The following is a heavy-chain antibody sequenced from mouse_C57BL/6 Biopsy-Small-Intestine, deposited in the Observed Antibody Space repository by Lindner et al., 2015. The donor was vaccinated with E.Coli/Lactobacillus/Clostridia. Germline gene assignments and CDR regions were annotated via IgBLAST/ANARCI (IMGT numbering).Heavy chain of an antibody. CDR2: MNSNSGNT. Sequence: SVKVSCKASGYTFTSHDINWVRQASGQGLEWMGWMNSNSGNTGYAQKFQGRVTMTRDTSVSTAYMELSSPTFDDTAVYYCARGSGSWGRDWFDPWGQGTLVTVSS. V-gene: IGHV1S130*01. J-gene: IGHJ4*01. D-gene: IGHD3-1*01. CDR3: ARGSGSWGRDWFDP. CDR1: GYTFTSHD.